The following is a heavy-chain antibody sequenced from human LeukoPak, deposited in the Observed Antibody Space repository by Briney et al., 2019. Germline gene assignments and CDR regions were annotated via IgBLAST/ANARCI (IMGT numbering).Heavy chain of an antibody. J-gene: IGHJ4*02. D-gene: IGHD2-8*02. CDR1: GGSFSGYY. CDR3: ARGARGPGVVGDY. Sequence: SETLSLTCAVCGGSFSGYYWSCIRQPPGKGLEWIGEINHSGSTNYIPSLKSRVTMSVDTSKNQFSLKLSSVTAADTAVYYCARGARGPGVVGDYWGQGTLVTVSS. V-gene: IGHV4-34*01. CDR2: INHSGST.